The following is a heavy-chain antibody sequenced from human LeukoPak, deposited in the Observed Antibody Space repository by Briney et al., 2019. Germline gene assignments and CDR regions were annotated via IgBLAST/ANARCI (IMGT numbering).Heavy chain of an antibody. Sequence: GGSLRLSCAASGFTFSSYAMHWVRQAPGKGLEWVAVISYDGGNKYYADSVKGRFTISRDNSKNTLYLQMNSLRAEDTAVYYCARDLFLEWLSPSGYYMDVWGKGTTVTVSS. V-gene: IGHV3-30-3*01. CDR1: GFTFSSYA. J-gene: IGHJ6*03. D-gene: IGHD3-3*01. CDR2: ISYDGGNK. CDR3: ARDLFLEWLSPSGYYMDV.